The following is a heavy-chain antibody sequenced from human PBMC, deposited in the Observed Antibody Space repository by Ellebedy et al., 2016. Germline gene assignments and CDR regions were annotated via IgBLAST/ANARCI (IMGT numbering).Heavy chain of an antibody. J-gene: IGHJ2*01. D-gene: IGHD1-26*01. Sequence: GGSLRLSCAASGFTFSDYQMSWIRQAPGKGLEWVSYISSSSSSTNYADSVKSRFTISRDNAKNSLYLQMHTLTPEDTALYYCAKGIVPGKWYFDLWGRGTLVTVSS. CDR2: ISSSSSST. CDR1: GFTFSDYQ. CDR3: AKGIVPGKWYFDL. V-gene: IGHV3-11*06.